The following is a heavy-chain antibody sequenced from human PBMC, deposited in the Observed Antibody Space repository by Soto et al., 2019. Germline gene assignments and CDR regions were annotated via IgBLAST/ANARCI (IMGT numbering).Heavy chain of an antibody. V-gene: IGHV3-23*01. CDR3: AKFRIAAAGLLPGADNWFDP. CDR1: GFXFSXYX. D-gene: IGHD6-13*01. CDR2: ISGSGGST. J-gene: IGHJ5*02. Sequence: EVQLLESGGGLVQPGGSLRLSXAAXGFXFSXYXMSWVRQAPGKGLEWVSAISGSGGSTYYADSVKGRFTISRDNSKNTLYLQMNSLRAEDTAVYYCAKFRIAAAGLLPGADNWFDPWGQGTLVTVSS.